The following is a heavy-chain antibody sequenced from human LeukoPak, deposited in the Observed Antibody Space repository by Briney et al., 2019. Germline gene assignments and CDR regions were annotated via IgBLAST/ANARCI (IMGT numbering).Heavy chain of an antibody. J-gene: IGHJ4*02. CDR2: ISGSGGST. V-gene: IGHV3-23*01. Sequence: GGSLRLSCAASGFTFSSYAMSWVRQAPGKGLEWVSAISGSGGSTYYADSVKGRFTISRDNSKNTPYLQMNSLRAEDTAVYYCAKGAANVVPAAPEFDYWGQGTLVAVSS. D-gene: IGHD2-2*01. CDR1: GFTFSSYA. CDR3: AKGAANVVPAAPEFDY.